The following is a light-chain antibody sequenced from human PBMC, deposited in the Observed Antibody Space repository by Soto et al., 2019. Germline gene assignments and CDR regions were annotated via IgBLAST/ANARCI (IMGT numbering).Light chain of an antibody. J-gene: IGKJ1*01. Sequence: EIVLTQSPGTLSLSPGERATLSCRASQSVSNYLAWYQQKPGQAPRLLIYGASSRATGIPDRFSGSGSGTDFTLTISRLGPEDFAVYYCQQYGGSPQTFGQGTKVDIK. CDR1: QSVSNY. CDR3: QQYGGSPQT. CDR2: GAS. V-gene: IGKV3-20*01.